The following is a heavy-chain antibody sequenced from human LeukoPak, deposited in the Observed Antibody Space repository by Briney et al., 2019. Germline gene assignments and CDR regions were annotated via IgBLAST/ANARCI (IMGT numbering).Heavy chain of an antibody. CDR3: ARGLSSWYQTHFDY. CDR2: INHSGST. D-gene: IGHD6-13*01. V-gene: IGHV4-34*01. J-gene: IGHJ4*02. CDR1: GGSFSGYY. Sequence: TSETLSLTCAVYGGSFSGYYWSWIRQPPGKGLEWIGEINHSGSTNYNPSLKSRVTISVDTSKNQFSLKLSSVTAADTAVDYCARGLSSWYQTHFDYWGQGTLVTVSS.